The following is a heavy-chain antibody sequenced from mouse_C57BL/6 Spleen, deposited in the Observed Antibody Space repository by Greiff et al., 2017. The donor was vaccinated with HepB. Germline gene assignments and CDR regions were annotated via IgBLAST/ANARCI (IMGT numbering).Heavy chain of an antibody. D-gene: IGHD1-1*02. CDR2: IDPETGGT. CDR1: GYTFTDYE. J-gene: IGHJ2*01. CDR3: TRMVLDY. Sequence: LVESGAELVRPGASVTLSCKASGYTFTDYEMHWVKQTPVHGLEWIGAIDPETGGTAYNQKFKGKAILTADKSSSTAYMELRSLTSEDSAVYYCTRMVLDYWGQGTTLTVSS. V-gene: IGHV1-15*01.